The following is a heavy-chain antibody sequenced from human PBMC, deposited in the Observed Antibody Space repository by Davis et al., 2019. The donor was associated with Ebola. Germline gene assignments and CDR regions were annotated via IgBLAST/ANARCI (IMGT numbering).Heavy chain of an antibody. J-gene: IGHJ6*03. CDR3: ARVFTILGVVMGYYYMDV. V-gene: IGHV4-34*01. D-gene: IGHD3-3*01. Sequence: PGGSLRLSCAVYGRSLSGYYWTWIRQPPGKGLEWIGEINHSGNTNYNPSLKSRVTISVDTSKNQFSLKLSSVTAADTAVYYCARVFTILGVVMGYYYMDVWGKGTTVTVSS. CDR2: INHSGNT. CDR1: GRSLSGYY.